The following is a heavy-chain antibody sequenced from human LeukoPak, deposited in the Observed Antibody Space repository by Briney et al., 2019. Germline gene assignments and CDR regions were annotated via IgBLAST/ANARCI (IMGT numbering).Heavy chain of an antibody. CDR3: ARDLPWDYVWGSYRYHY. D-gene: IGHD3-16*02. Sequence: PSETLSLTCTVSGYSNSSGYYWGWIRQPPGRGLEWIGSIYHSGSTYYSPSLKSRVTISVDTSKNQFSLKLSSVTAADTAVYYCARDLPWDYVWGSYRYHYWGQGTLVTVSS. CDR2: IYHSGST. V-gene: IGHV4-38-2*02. CDR1: GYSNSSGYY. J-gene: IGHJ4*02.